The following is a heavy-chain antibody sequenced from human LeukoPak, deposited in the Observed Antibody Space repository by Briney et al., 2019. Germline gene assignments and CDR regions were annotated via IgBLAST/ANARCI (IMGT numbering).Heavy chain of an antibody. Sequence: SETLSLTCAVYGGSFSGYYWSWIRQPPGKGLEWIGEINHSGSTNYNPSLKSRVTISVDTSKNQFSLKLSSVTAADTAVYYCARLPQMNRYSYGLDWGQGTLVTVSS. V-gene: IGHV4-34*01. D-gene: IGHD5-18*01. CDR3: ARLPQMNRYSYGLD. J-gene: IGHJ4*02. CDR2: INHSGST. CDR1: GGSFSGYY.